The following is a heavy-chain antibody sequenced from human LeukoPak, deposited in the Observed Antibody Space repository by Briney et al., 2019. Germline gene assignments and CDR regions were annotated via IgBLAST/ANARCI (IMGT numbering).Heavy chain of an antibody. Sequence: GGSLRLSCAASGFTFSNYWMSWVRQAPGKGLEWVANINQGESEKYYVDSVKGRFTISRDNAKNSLYLQMNTLRAEDTAVYYCARVRVSPYYGMDIWGQGTTVTVSS. CDR2: INQGESEK. CDR1: GFTFSNYW. CDR3: ARVRVSPYYGMDI. J-gene: IGHJ6*02. V-gene: IGHV3-7*05. D-gene: IGHD2/OR15-2a*01.